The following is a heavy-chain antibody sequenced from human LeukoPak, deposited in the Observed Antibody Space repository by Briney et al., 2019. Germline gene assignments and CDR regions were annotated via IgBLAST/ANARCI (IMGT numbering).Heavy chain of an antibody. CDR2: IYGGGST. CDR3: ASAREYCGGAECYEYFQH. CDR1: GFAVRTHS. J-gene: IGHJ1*01. V-gene: IGHV3-53*01. D-gene: IGHD2-21*01. Sequence: GGSLRLSCAASGFAVRTHSMSWVRQAPGKGLEWVSVIYGGGSTYYADSVNGRFTISRDSSKNTLFLQMNSLRAEDTALYYCASAREYCGGAECYEYFQHWGQGTLVTVSS.